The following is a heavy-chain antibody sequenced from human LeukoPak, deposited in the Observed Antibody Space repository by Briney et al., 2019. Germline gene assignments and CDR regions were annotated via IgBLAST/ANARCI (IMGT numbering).Heavy chain of an antibody. J-gene: IGHJ6*03. Sequence: ASVKVSCKASGYTFTSYDINWVRQATGQGLEWMGWMNPNSGNTGYAQKFQGRVTMTRNTSISTAYMELSSLRSEDTAVYYCAGGGPVWFGEFPSMEVWGKGTTVTVSS. CDR1: GYTFTSYD. CDR3: AGGGPVWFGEFPSMEV. CDR2: MNPNSGNT. D-gene: IGHD3-10*01. V-gene: IGHV1-8*01.